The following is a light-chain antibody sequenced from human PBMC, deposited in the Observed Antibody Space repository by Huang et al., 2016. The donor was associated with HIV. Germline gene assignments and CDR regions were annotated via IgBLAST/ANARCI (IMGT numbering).Light chain of an antibody. CDR3: QQYDSLYT. J-gene: IGKJ2*01. CDR2: GAS. V-gene: IGKV1-33*01. Sequence: IQMTQSPASLSAYVGDRVTISCQANQDIRSYLNWYQQKPGKAPRSLIYGASNLQAGVPSRFSGNGSGTDFTITISSLQSEDIATYYCQQYDSLYTFGQGTRLEIK. CDR1: QDIRSY.